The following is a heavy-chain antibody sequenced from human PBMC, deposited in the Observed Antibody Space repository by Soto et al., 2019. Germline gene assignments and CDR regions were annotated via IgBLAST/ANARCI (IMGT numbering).Heavy chain of an antibody. CDR3: ARLDYYDSSGYYANRAFDI. CDR1: GYSFTSYW. V-gene: IGHV5-51*01. D-gene: IGHD3-22*01. CDR2: IYPGDSDT. J-gene: IGHJ3*02. Sequence: GESLKISCKGSGYSFTSYWIGWVRQMPGKGLEWMGIIYPGDSDTRYSPSFQGQVTISADKSISTAYLQWSSLKASDTAMYYCARLDYYDSSGYYANRAFDIWGQGTMVTVSS.